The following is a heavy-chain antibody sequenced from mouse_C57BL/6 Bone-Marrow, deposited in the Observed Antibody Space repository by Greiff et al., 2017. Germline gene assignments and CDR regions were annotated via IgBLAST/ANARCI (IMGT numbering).Heavy chain of an antibody. V-gene: IGHV1-7*01. Sequence: QVQLKESGAELAKPGASVKLSCKASGYTFTSYWMHWVKQRPGQGLEWIGYINPSSGYTKDNQKFKDKATLTADKSSSTAYMQLSSLTYEDSAVYYCAGGLGRVYYAMDYWGQGTSVTVSS. CDR2: INPSSGYT. D-gene: IGHD4-1*01. J-gene: IGHJ4*01. CDR1: GYTFTSYW. CDR3: AGGLGRVYYAMDY.